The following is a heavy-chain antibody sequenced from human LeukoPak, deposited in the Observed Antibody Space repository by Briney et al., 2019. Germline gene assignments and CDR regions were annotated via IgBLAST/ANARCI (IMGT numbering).Heavy chain of an antibody. CDR1: GYIFTTYT. V-gene: IGHV7-4-1*02. Sequence: ASVKVSCKASGYIFTTYTINWVRQAPGQGLEWMGWINTNTGNPTYAQGFAGRFVFSLDTFVSTAYLQISSLQAEDTAVYYCARSNNDGDYLGVGFDYWGQGTLVTVSS. CDR2: INTNTGNP. CDR3: ARSNNDGDYLGVGFDY. D-gene: IGHD4-17*01. J-gene: IGHJ4*02.